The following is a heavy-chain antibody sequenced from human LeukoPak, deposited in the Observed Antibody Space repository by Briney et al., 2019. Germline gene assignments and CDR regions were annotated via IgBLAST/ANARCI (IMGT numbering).Heavy chain of an antibody. CDR3: ARAGDRQWKLLQDFDY. J-gene: IGHJ4*02. Sequence: GGTLRPSCAPSGFTFASVSMSWVRQPPGKGLGWVSSIGTSSSYIYYADSLKARFTISRDNAKNSLFLQMNSLRVEDTAVYYCARAGDRQWKLLQDFDYWGQGTLVTVSS. CDR2: IGTSSSYI. CDR1: GFTFASVS. V-gene: IGHV3-21*01. D-gene: IGHD1-26*01.